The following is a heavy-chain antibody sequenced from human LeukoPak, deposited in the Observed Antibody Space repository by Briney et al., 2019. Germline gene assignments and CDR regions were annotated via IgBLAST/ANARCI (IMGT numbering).Heavy chain of an antibody. CDR2: IVVGSGNT. J-gene: IGHJ4*02. V-gene: IGHV1-58*02. CDR3: AAEGFFSRGASFDY. Sequence: ASVKVSCKASGFTFTSSAMQWVRQARGQRLEWIGWIVVGSGNTNYVQKFQERVTITRDMSTSTAYMELSSLRSEDTAVYYCAAEGFFSRGASFDYWGQGTLVTVSS. D-gene: IGHD1-26*01. CDR1: GFTFTSSA.